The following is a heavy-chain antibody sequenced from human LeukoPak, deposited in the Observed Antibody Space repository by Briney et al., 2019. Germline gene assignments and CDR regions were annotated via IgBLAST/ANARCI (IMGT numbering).Heavy chain of an antibody. D-gene: IGHD6-19*01. V-gene: IGHV4-39*01. Sequence: SETLSLTCTVSGGSISSSSYYWGWIRQPPGKGLEGIGSIYYSGSTYYTPSLKSRVTISVDTSKNQFSLKLSSVTAADTAVYYCARGTYSSGFTIEYWGQGTLATVSS. CDR2: IYYSGST. J-gene: IGHJ4*02. CDR1: GGSISSSSYY. CDR3: ARGTYSSGFTIEY.